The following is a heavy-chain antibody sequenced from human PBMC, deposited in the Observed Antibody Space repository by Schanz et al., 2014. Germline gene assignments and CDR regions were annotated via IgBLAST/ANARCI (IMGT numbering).Heavy chain of an antibody. V-gene: IGHV1-2*06. J-gene: IGHJ5*02. CDR2: INPNSGGT. Sequence: QVQLVQSGAEVKKPGASVKVSCKASGYTFTDYHIHWVRQAPGQGLEWMGRINPNSGGTNFAQKFQGRVTVTRDTSISTAYMELGSLRFDDTAVYYCAREVGLYDRGWFDPWGQGTLXTVSS. D-gene: IGHD3-22*01. CDR1: GYTFTDYH. CDR3: AREVGLYDRGWFDP.